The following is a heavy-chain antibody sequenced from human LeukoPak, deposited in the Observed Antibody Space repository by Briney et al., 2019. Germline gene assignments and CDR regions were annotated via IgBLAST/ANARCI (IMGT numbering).Heavy chain of an antibody. V-gene: IGHV3-23*01. D-gene: IGHD2-15*01. J-gene: IGHJ4*02. CDR3: AKQYCSGGSCYYYFDY. CDR1: GFTFSNYA. CDR2: FSGSGGTT. Sequence: GGSLRLSCAASGFTFSNYAMSWVRQAPGQGLDWVSGFSGSGGTTYYADSVKGRFTISRDNSKNTLYLQMNSLRAEDTAVYYCAKQYCSGGSCYYYFDYWGQGTLVTVSS.